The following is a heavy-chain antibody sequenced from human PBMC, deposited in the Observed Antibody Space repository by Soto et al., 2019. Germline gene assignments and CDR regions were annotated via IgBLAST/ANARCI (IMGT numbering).Heavy chain of an antibody. Sequence: PSETLSLTCAVYGGSFSGYYWSWIRQPPGKGLEWIGEINHSGSTNYNPSLKSRVTISVDTSKNQFSLKLSSVTAADTAVYYCARDATSHYYYHDMDVWGQGTTVTVSS. CDR1: GGSFSGYY. J-gene: IGHJ6*02. CDR3: ARDATSHYYYHDMDV. CDR2: INHSGST. V-gene: IGHV4-34*01. D-gene: IGHD5-12*01.